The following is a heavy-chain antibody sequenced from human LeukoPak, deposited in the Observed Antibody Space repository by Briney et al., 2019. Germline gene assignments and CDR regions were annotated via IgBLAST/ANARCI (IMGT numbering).Heavy chain of an antibody. V-gene: IGHV3-23*01. D-gene: IGHD2-2*01. CDR3: AKGDYQLPYFFDY. CDR1: GFSFSSYT. J-gene: IGHJ4*02. Sequence: GGSLRLSCAASGFSFSSYTMSWVRQAPGKGLEWVSSISPNGGDTYYADSVKGRFTISRDNSKNTLYLQMNSLGADDTAVYYCAKGDYQLPYFFDYWGQGTLVTVSS. CDR2: ISPNGGDT.